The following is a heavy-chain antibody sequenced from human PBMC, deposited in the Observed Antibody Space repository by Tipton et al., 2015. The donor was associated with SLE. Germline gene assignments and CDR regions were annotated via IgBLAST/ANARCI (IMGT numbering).Heavy chain of an antibody. D-gene: IGHD2-2*02. CDR3: AKVSRDIVVVPAAIRYMDV. V-gene: IGHV4-59*12. Sequence: TLSLTCTVSGGSISSYYWSWIRQPPGKGLEWIGYIYYSGSTNYNPSLKGRFTISRDNSKNTLYLQMNSLRAEDTAVYYCAKVSRDIVVVPAAIRYMDVWGKGTTVTVSS. CDR1: GGSISSYY. CDR2: IYYSGST. J-gene: IGHJ6*03.